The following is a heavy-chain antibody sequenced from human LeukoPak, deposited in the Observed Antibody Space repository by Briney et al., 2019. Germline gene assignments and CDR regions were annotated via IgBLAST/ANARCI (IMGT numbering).Heavy chain of an antibody. CDR2: TYYRSKWYN. D-gene: IGHD3-3*01. J-gene: IGHJ4*02. Sequence: SQTLSLTCAISGDSVSGNSAAWNWIRQSPSRGLEWLGRTYYRSKWYNEYAVSVKSRITINPDTSKNQFSLQLNSVTPEDTAVYYCARALGYYDFWSGYKYYFDYWGQGTLVTVSS. CDR3: ARALGYYDFWSGYKYYFDY. V-gene: IGHV6-1*01. CDR1: GDSVSGNSAA.